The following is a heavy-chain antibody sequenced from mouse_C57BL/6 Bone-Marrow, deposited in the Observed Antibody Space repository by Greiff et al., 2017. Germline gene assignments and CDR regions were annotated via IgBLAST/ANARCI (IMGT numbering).Heavy chain of an antibody. CDR3: AREYGYPNEDY. CDR2: INPYNGGT. D-gene: IGHD1-2*01. Sequence: VQLKESGPVLVKPGASVKMSCKASGYTFTDYYMNWVKQSHGKSLEWIGVINPYNGGTSYNQKFKGKATLTVDKSSSTAYMELNSLTSEDSAVYYGAREYGYPNEDYWGQGTTLTVSS. V-gene: IGHV1-19*01. J-gene: IGHJ2*01. CDR1: GYTFTDYY.